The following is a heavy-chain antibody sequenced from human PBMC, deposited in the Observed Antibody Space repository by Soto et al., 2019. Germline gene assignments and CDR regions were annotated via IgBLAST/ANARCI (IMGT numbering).Heavy chain of an antibody. J-gene: IGHJ6*02. Sequence: QVQLVQSGDEVKKPGASVKVSCKASGCIFVNYGFAWVRQAPRQGLEWMGWISPYTGNTHSASKVQGRLTMTTDTSTSTAYMDLGSLTSDDTAVYYCVMVDNYVTPTPQDVWGQGTTVTVSS. CDR2: ISPYTGNT. CDR3: VMVDNYVTPTPQDV. D-gene: IGHD3-16*01. V-gene: IGHV1-18*01. CDR1: GCIFVNYG.